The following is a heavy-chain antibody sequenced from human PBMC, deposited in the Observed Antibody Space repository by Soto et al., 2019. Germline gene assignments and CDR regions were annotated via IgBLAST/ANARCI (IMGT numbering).Heavy chain of an antibody. CDR1: GGSISSSSYY. D-gene: IGHD3-10*01. CDR3: ATVWLGESQH. Sequence: QLQLQESGPGLVKPSETLSLTCTVSGGSISSSSYYWGWIRQPPGKGLEWIGSSYYSGSTYYNPSLKSRVTISVDTSKNQFSLKLSSVTAADTAVYYCATVWLGESQHWGQGTLVTVSS. CDR2: SYYSGST. J-gene: IGHJ1*01. V-gene: IGHV4-39*01.